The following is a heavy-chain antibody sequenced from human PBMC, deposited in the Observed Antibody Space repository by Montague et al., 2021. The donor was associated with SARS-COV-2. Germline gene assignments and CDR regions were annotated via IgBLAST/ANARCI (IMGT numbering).Heavy chain of an antibody. CDR3: ASTYGGNLGYYYYYMDV. D-gene: IGHD4-23*01. Sequence: TLSLTCTVSGGSISSGGYYWSWIRQHPGKGLEWIGYIYYSESTYYNPSLKSRVTISVDTSKNQFSLKLSPVTAADTAVYYCASTYGGNLGYYYYYMDVWGKGTTVTVSS. V-gene: IGHV4-31*03. CDR1: GGSISSGGYY. CDR2: IYYSEST. J-gene: IGHJ6*03.